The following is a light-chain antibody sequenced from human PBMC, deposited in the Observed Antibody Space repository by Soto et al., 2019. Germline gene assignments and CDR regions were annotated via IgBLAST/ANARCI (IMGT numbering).Light chain of an antibody. J-gene: IGKJ1*01. CDR3: QRYNDK. CDR2: GAS. Sequence: IQITQSPSNLSACVGGRVTXTCRAGRDTNYWLAWYQQKAGRXPKLLIYGASTLASGVPSRFSGSGSGTEFTLTISSLQPDDSATYFCQRYNDKFGQGTKVDI. CDR1: RDTNYW. V-gene: IGKV1-5*01.